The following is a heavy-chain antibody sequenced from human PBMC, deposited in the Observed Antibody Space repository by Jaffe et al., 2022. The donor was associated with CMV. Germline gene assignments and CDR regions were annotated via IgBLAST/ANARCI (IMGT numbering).Heavy chain of an antibody. V-gene: IGHV3-74*01. CDR3: ARGYHYMDD. CDR2: INSDGTST. CDR1: PFSLSSYW. Sequence: ELQLVESGGGLVQPGGSLRLSCAASPFSLSSYWMYWLRQGPGEGLVWVSRINSDGTSTSYADSVKGRFTISRDNAKNTLYLQMNSLRAEDTAVYYCARGYHYMDDWGNGTTVTVSS. J-gene: IGHJ6*03.